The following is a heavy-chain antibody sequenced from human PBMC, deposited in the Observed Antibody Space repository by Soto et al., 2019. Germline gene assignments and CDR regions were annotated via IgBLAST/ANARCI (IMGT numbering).Heavy chain of an antibody. D-gene: IGHD3-10*01. CDR3: ARVTVRGVIPRGTGAFDI. V-gene: IGHV3-30-3*01. J-gene: IGHJ3*02. CDR2: ISYDGSNK. Sequence: GGSLRLSCAASGFTFSSYAMHWVRQAPGKGLEWVAVISYDGSNKYYADSVKGRFTMSRDNYKNTRYLQMNSLRAEDGAVYYLARVTVRGVIPRGTGAFDIWGQGTMVTVSS. CDR1: GFTFSSYA.